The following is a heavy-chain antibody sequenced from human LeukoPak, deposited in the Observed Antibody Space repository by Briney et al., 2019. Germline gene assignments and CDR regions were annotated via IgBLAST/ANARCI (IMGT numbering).Heavy chain of an antibody. Sequence: SETLSLTCTVSGGSISSGSYYWSWIRQPAGKGLEWIGRIYTSGSTNYNPSLKSRVTLSVDTSKNQFSLKLTSVTVADTAVYYCARVRELLSWFDPWGQGTLVTVSS. D-gene: IGHD1-26*01. J-gene: IGHJ5*02. CDR2: IYTSGST. CDR1: GGSISSGSYY. CDR3: ARVRELLSWFDP. V-gene: IGHV4-61*02.